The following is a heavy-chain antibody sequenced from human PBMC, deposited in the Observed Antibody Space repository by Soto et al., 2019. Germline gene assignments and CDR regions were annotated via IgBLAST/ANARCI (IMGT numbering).Heavy chain of an antibody. CDR1: GFTFSSYA. J-gene: IGHJ5*02. D-gene: IGHD5-12*01. V-gene: IGHV3-30-3*01. CDR3: ARDRGYSGYENYNWFDP. CDR2: ISYDGSNK. Sequence: QVQLVESGGGVVQPGRSLRLSCAASGFTFSSYAMHWVRQAPGKGLEWVAVISYDGSNKYYADSVKGRFTISRDNSKNSLYLQITSLRAEDTAVYYCARDRGYSGYENYNWFDPWGQGTLVTVSS.